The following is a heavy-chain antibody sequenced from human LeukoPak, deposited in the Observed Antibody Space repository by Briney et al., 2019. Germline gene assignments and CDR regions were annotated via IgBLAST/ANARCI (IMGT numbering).Heavy chain of an antibody. CDR2: ISSSSSYI. D-gene: IGHD3-10*01. CDR3: AKGDGSGSYYEFDY. J-gene: IGHJ4*02. V-gene: IGHV3-21*04. CDR1: GFTFSSYS. Sequence: GGSLRLSCAASGFTFSSYSMNWVRQAPGKGLEWVSSISSSSSYIYYADSVKGRFTISRDNAKNSLYLQMNSLRAEDTALYYCAKGDGSGSYYEFDYWGQGTLVTVSS.